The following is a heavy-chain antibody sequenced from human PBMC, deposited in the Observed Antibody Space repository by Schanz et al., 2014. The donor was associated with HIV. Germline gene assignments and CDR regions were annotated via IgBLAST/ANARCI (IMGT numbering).Heavy chain of an antibody. CDR2: IWYDGSNK. V-gene: IGHV3-33*03. D-gene: IGHD2-15*01. CDR3: AKFGRLLGNFDD. J-gene: IGHJ4*02. Sequence: QVQLVESGGGVVQPGRSLRLSCAVSGFTFSSYGMHWVRQAPGKGLEWVAAIWYDGSNKFYADSVKGRFTISRDKSKNTLYLQMNSLRAEDTAVYYCAKFGRLLGNFDDWGQGTLVTVSS. CDR1: GFTFSSYG.